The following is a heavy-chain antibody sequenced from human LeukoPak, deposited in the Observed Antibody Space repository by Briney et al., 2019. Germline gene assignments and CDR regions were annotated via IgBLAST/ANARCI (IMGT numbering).Heavy chain of an antibody. CDR3: ARRVRGYSAYDPFDY. D-gene: IGHD5-12*01. V-gene: IGHV3-23*01. CDR2: ISGSGGST. CDR1: GFTFSSYA. Sequence: GGSLRLSCAASGFTFSSYAMSWVRQAPGKGLEWVSAISGSGGSTYYADSVKGRFTISRDNAKSTLFLQMNSLRAEDTAVYYCARRVRGYSAYDPFDYWGQGTLVTVSS. J-gene: IGHJ4*02.